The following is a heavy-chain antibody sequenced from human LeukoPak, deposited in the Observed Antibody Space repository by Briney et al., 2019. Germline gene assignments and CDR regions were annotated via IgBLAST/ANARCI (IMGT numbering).Heavy chain of an antibody. CDR1: GFTFSSYG. D-gene: IGHD6-6*01. Sequence: GGSLRLSCVASGFTFSSYGMNWVRQAPGKGLEWVSSISTSSGYIYYADSLEGRFTISRDNAKNSLYLQMDSLRAEDTAVYYCARGRGYSISSDAFDIWGQGTMVTVSS. CDR3: ARGRGYSISSDAFDI. J-gene: IGHJ3*02. V-gene: IGHV3-21*06. CDR2: ISTSSGYI.